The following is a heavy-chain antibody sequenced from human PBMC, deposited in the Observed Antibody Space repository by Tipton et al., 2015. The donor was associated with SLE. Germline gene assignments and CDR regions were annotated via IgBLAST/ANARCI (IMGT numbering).Heavy chain of an antibody. CDR2: IYSGDKKT. CDR3: ATTPHEFWRVYFYST. J-gene: IGHJ5*02. CDR1: GFTFNNNA. D-gene: IGHD3-3*01. Sequence: SLRLSCAASGFTFNNNAMTWVRQAPGKGLEWVSTIYSGDKKTFYADSVKDLFIVSRDNSMNTLYLQMNTLRAEVTAVYYCATTPHEFWRVYFYSTWGQGTLVTVSS. V-gene: IGHV3-23*05.